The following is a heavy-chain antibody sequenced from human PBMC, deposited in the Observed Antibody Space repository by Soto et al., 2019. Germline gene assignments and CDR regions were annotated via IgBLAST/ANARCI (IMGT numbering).Heavy chain of an antibody. J-gene: IGHJ4*02. CDR2: IYYSGIT. V-gene: IGHV4-31*03. CDR1: SGSISSGGYY. Sequence: QVQLQESGPGLAKPSQTLSLTCTVSSGSISSGGYYWSWIRQHPGKGLEWIGYIYYSGITYYNPSLKSRVTISVDTSKNQFSLKLSSVTAADTAVYYCARWPQLEPRFDYWGQGTLVTVSS. D-gene: IGHD1-1*01. CDR3: ARWPQLEPRFDY.